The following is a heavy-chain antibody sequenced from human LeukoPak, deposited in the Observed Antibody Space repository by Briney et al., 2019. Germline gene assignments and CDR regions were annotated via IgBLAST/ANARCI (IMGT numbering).Heavy chain of an antibody. CDR2: IYYSGST. J-gene: IGHJ5*02. CDR3: ARDRLQPRWWFDP. Sequence: PSETLSLTCTVSGGSISSYYWSWIRQPPGKGLEWIGYIYYSGSTYYNPSLKSRVTISVDTSKNQFSLKLSSVTAADTAVYYCARDRLQPRWWFDPWGQGTLVTVSS. CDR1: GGSISSYY. D-gene: IGHD5-24*01. V-gene: IGHV4-59*12.